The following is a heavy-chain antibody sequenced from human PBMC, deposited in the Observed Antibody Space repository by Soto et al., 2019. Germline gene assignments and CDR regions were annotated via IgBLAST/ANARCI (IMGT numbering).Heavy chain of an antibody. Sequence: SETLSLTCTVSGGSISSGGYYWSWIRQHPGKGLEWIGYIYYSGSTYYNPSLKSRVTISVDKSKNQFSLNLSSVTAADTAVYYCARDQNGSGNYYTRYFDYWGQGTLVTVS. V-gene: IGHV4-31*03. CDR1: GGSISSGGYY. CDR2: IYYSGST. D-gene: IGHD3-10*01. J-gene: IGHJ4*02. CDR3: ARDQNGSGNYYTRYFDY.